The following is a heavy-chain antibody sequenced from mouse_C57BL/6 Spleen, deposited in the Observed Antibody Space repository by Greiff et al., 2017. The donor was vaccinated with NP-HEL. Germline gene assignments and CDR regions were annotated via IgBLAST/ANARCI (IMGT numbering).Heavy chain of an antibody. CDR3: ARFYYGSSYPDYAMDD. D-gene: IGHD1-1*01. V-gene: IGHV1-53*01. CDR2: INPSNGGT. J-gene: IGHJ4*01. CDR1: GYTFTSYW. Sequence: QVQLQQPGTELVKPGASVKLSCKASGYTFTSYWMHWVKQRPGQGLEWIGNINPSNGGTNYNEKFKSKATLTVDKSSSTAYMQLSSLTSEDSAVYYCARFYYGSSYPDYAMDDWGQGTSVTVSS.